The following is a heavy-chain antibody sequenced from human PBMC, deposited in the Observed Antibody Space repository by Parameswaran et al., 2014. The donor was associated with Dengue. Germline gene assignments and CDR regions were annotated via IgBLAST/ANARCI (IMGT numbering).Heavy chain of an antibody. J-gene: IGHJ3*02. Sequence: WIRQPPGKGLEWVAVIWYDGSNKYYADSVKGRFTISRDNSKNTLYLQMNSLRAEDTAVYYCARDLLVDGAFDIWGQGTMVTVSS. CDR3: ARDLLVDGAFDI. D-gene: IGHD2-8*01. CDR2: IWYDGSNK. V-gene: IGHV3-33*01.